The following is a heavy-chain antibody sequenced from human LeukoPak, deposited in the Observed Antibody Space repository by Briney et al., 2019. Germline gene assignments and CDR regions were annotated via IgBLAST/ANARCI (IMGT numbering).Heavy chain of an antibody. J-gene: IGHJ4*02. CDR1: GFTFDDYA. D-gene: IGHD4-17*01. CDR2: ISWNSGSI. Sequence: GGSLRLSCAASGFTFDDYAMHWVRQAPGKGLEWVSGISWNSGSIGYADSVKGRFTISRDNAKNSLYLQMNSLRAEDTALYYCAKATRTTVTTPLDYWGQGTLVTVSS. V-gene: IGHV3-9*01. CDR3: AKATRTTVTTPLDY.